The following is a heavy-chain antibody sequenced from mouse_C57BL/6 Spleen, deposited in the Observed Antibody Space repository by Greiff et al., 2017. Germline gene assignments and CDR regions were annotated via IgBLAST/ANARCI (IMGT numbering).Heavy chain of an antibody. D-gene: IGHD2-4*01. Sequence: VKLMESGAELVRPGTSVKVSCKASGYAFTNYLIEWVKQRPGQGLEWIGVINPGSGGTNYNEKFKGKATLTADKSSSTAYMQLSSLTSEDSAVYFCARGDYDDGYYFDYWGQGTTLTVSS. J-gene: IGHJ2*01. V-gene: IGHV1-54*01. CDR2: INPGSGGT. CDR1: GYAFTNYL. CDR3: ARGDYDDGYYFDY.